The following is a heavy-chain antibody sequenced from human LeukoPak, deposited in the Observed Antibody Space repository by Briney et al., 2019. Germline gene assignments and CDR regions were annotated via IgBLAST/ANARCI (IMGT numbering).Heavy chain of an antibody. CDR3: AREERFGESKLDY. J-gene: IGHJ4*02. CDR1: GYTFTIYG. Sequence: ASVKVSCKASGYTFTIYGISWVRQAPGQGLEWMGWISVFNGNTNYAQKLQGRLTMTTDTSTSTAYMDLTSLTSDDTAVYYCAREERFGESKLDYWGQGTLVTVPS. V-gene: IGHV1-18*01. D-gene: IGHD3-10*01. CDR2: ISVFNGNT.